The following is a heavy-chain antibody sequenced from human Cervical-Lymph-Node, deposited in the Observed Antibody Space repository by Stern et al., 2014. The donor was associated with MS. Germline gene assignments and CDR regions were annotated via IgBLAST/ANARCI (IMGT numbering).Heavy chain of an antibody. CDR3: VTGRGYMSGQPDFDC. V-gene: IGHV3-30*03. CDR2: ISYDESNT. Sequence: VQLVQSGGGVVQPGRSLRLSCEASGFRFSSYGIHWVRQAPGKGLEWVAVISYDESNTHYGVSVKGRFTISRDNSKNMLFLHMNSLSAEDTAVYYCVTGRGYMSGQPDFDCWGQGALVTVTS. J-gene: IGHJ4*02. CDR1: GFRFSSYG. D-gene: IGHD5-18*01.